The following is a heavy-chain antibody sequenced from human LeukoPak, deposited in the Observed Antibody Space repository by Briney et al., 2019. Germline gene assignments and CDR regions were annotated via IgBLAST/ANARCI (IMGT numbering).Heavy chain of an antibody. V-gene: IGHV3-49*03. CDR3: TRDRGAYNLYDY. J-gene: IGHJ4*02. CDR1: GFTFSTYW. D-gene: IGHD1-1*01. CDR2: IRSKAYGETA. Sequence: GGSLRLSCSASGFTFSTYWMSWIRQAPGKGLEWVGFIRSKAYGETADYAASVKGRFTISRDNSKAIAYLQMNSLKTEDTAVYHCTRDRGAYNLYDYWGQGTLVTVSS.